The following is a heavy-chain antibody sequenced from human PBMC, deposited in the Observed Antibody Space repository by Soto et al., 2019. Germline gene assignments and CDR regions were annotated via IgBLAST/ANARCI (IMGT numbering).Heavy chain of an antibody. CDR3: ARAAGSSFDY. CDR1: GFTVSSNY. CDR2: LYSGGST. J-gene: IGHJ4*02. Sequence: GGSLRLSCAASGFTVSSNYMTWVRQAPGKGLEWVSILYSGGSTNYADSVKGRFTISRHNSKNMLYLQMNSLRAEDTAVYYCARAAGSSFDYWGQGTLVTVSS. D-gene: IGHD6-13*01. V-gene: IGHV3-53*04.